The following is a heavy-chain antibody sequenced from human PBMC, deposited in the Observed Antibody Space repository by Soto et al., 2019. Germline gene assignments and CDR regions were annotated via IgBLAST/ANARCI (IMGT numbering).Heavy chain of an antibody. D-gene: IGHD3-22*01. V-gene: IGHV1-8*01. CDR1: GYTFTSYD. CDR3: ASHYDSSGYYYRGLDY. J-gene: IGHJ4*02. Sequence: ASVKVSCKASGYTFTSYDINWVRQATGQGPEWMGWMNPDSGHTGYVRKFQGRVTMTRNTATSTAYMELSSLRSEDTAVYYCASHYDSSGYYYRGLDYWGQGTLVTVSS. CDR2: MNPDSGHT.